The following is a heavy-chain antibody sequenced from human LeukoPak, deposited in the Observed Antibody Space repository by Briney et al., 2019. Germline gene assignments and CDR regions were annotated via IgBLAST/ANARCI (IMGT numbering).Heavy chain of an antibody. Sequence: GGSLRLSCAASGFTFSSYVMSWVRQAPGKGLEWVSAISGSGGSTYYADSVKGRFTISRDNSKNTLYLQMNSLRAEDTAVYYCAKDQSRYFYDSSAYPRNWFDPWGQGTLVTVSS. J-gene: IGHJ5*02. D-gene: IGHD3-22*01. CDR2: ISGSGGST. V-gene: IGHV3-23*01. CDR1: GFTFSSYV. CDR3: AKDQSRYFYDSSAYPRNWFDP.